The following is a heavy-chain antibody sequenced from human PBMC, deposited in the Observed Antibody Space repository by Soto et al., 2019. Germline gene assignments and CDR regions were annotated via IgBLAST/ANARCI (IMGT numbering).Heavy chain of an antibody. J-gene: IGHJ5*02. CDR2: IIPIFGTA. Sequence: QVQLVQSGAEVKKPGSSVKVSCKASGGTFSSYAISWVRQAPGQGLEWMGGIIPIFGTANYAQKFQGRVTITADEXXSXAXXELSSLRSEDTAVYYCAIEGWDCSGGSCYSNWFDPWGQGTLVTVSS. D-gene: IGHD2-15*01. V-gene: IGHV1-69*12. CDR1: GGTFSSYA. CDR3: AIEGWDCSGGSCYSNWFDP.